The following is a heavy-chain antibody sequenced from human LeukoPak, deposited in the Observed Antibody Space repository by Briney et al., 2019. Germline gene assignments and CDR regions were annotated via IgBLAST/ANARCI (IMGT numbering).Heavy chain of an antibody. CDR2: ISSSSSYI. CDR1: RFTFSSYS. Sequence: GGSLRLSCAASRFTFSSYSMNWVRQAPGKGLEGVSFISSSSSYIYYADSVKGRFTISRANAKNSLYLQMNSMRAEDTAVYYCAREGSDYDYVWGSYRHDYYYFDYWGQGTLVTVSS. CDR3: AREGSDYDYVWGSYRHDYYYFDY. J-gene: IGHJ4*02. D-gene: IGHD3-16*02. V-gene: IGHV3-21*01.